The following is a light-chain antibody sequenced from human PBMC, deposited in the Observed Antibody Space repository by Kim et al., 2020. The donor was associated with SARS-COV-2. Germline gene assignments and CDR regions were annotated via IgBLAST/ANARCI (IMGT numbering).Light chain of an antibody. CDR1: QDIANS. CDR2: AAS. J-gene: IGKJ1*01. CDR3: QKYNSAPWT. V-gene: IGKV1-27*01. Sequence: ASVGDRVTITCRASQDIANSLAWYQQKPGTVPKVLIYAASTLQSGVPSRFSGSGSGTEFTLTIGSLQTDDVATYYCQKYNSAPWTFGPGTKVDI.